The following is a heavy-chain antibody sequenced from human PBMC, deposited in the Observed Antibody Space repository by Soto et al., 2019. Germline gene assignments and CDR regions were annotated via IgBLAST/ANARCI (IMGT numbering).Heavy chain of an antibody. J-gene: IGHJ4*02. CDR2: IIPIFGTA. V-gene: IGHV1-69*01. CDR3: ARATYYYGSGTYYNHCDY. CDR1: GGTFSSYA. D-gene: IGHD3-10*01. Sequence: QVQLVQSGAEVKKPGSSVKVSCKASGGTFSSYAISWVRQAPGQGLEWMGGIIPIFGTANYAQKFQGRVTITADEATGTAYMELRSLRSEDTAVYYCARATYYYGSGTYYNHCDYWGQGILVTVSS.